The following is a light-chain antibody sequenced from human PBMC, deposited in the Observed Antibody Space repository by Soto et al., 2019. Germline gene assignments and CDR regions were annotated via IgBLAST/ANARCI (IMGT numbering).Light chain of an antibody. Sequence: QSALTQPASVSGSPGQSITISCTGTSSDAGGYNYVSWYQQHPGKAPKLMIYEVTNRPSGVSSRFSGSKSGNRASLTISGLQAEDEADYYCSSYTSSTTGYVFGSGTKVTVL. CDR1: SSDAGGYNY. CDR2: EVT. V-gene: IGLV2-14*01. J-gene: IGLJ1*01. CDR3: SSYTSSTTGYV.